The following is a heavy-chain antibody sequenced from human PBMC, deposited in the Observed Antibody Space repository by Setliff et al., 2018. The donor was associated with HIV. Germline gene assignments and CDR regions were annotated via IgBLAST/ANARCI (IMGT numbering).Heavy chain of an antibody. D-gene: IGHD2-2*01. V-gene: IGHV4-4*02. CDR3: ARGHCSGTNCYGVDYYGMGV. CDR1: GGSISSDNW. Sequence: SETLSLTCAVSGGSISSDNWWTWVRQPPGKGLEWIGEIYHSEYTNYNASLKSRVSMSVDKSKNQFSVKLTSVTAADTAVYYCARGHCSGTNCYGVDYYGMGVWGQGTTVTVSS. J-gene: IGHJ6*02. CDR2: IYHSEYT.